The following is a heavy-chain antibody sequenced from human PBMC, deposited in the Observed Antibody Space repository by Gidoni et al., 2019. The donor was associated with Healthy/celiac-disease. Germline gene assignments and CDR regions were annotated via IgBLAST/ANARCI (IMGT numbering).Heavy chain of an antibody. Sequence: QVQLVQSGAEVKKPGSSVKFSCKASVGTFSSYAISWVRQAPGQGLEWMGGIIPIFGTANYAQKFQGRVTITADESTSTAYVELSSLRSEDTAVYYCARNEWSRRGDAFDIWGQGTMVTVSS. CDR3: ARNEWSRRGDAFDI. J-gene: IGHJ3*02. CDR2: IIPIFGTA. D-gene: IGHD2-8*01. CDR1: VGTFSSYA. V-gene: IGHV1-69*01.